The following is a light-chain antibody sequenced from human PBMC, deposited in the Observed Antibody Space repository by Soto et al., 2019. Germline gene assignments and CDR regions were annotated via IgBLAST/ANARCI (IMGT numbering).Light chain of an antibody. Sequence: EIVLTHSPDTLSLSPGERATLSCRASQSVRDNYLAWYQQKPGQAPRLVIYDASSRATGIPDRFSASGSGTDFTLTISRLEPEDFAVYYCQQYARSPLTFGHGTKVEIK. J-gene: IGKJ1*01. V-gene: IGKV3-20*01. CDR3: QQYARSPLT. CDR2: DAS. CDR1: QSVRDNY.